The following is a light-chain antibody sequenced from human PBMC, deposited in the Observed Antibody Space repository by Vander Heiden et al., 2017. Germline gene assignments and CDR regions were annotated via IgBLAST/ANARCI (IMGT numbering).Light chain of an antibody. CDR2: EVS. CDR1: SSDVGAYNS. CDR3: SSYAGSNKWG. Sequence: QSALTQPPSASGSPGQTVTISCTGTSSDVGAYNSVSWYQQHPGKAPKLMIYEVSKRPSGVPDRFSCSKSGNTASLTVSGLQAEDEADYYCSSYAGSNKWGFGGGTKLTVL. V-gene: IGLV2-8*01. J-gene: IGLJ2*01.